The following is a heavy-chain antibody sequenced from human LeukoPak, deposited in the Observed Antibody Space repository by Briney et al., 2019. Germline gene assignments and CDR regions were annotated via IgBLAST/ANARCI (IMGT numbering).Heavy chain of an antibody. J-gene: IGHJ4*02. CDR2: IYSSGNT. Sequence: GGSLRLSCAASGLTFSSNYLNWVRQAPGKGVEWVSVIYSSGNTYYSDSVKGRFIISRDNSKNTRYLQMTSLSLEDTAVYYCARERRYCSGVNCYSGLDYWGQGTRVTVSS. CDR3: ARERRYCSGVNCYSGLDY. V-gene: IGHV3-53*01. D-gene: IGHD2-15*01. CDR1: GLTFSSNY.